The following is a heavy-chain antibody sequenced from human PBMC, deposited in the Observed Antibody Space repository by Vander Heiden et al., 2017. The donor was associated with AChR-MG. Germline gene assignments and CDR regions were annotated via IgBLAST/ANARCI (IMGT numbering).Heavy chain of an antibody. D-gene: IGHD3-16*02. CDR2: IKSKADGGTT. J-gene: IGHJ4*02. CDR1: GFTFSNAW. V-gene: IGHV3-15*01. CDR3: TTVGHDYVWGSYRPQFC. Sequence: EVQLVESGGGLVKPGGSLRLSCAASGFTFSNAWMSWVRQAPGKGLEWVGRIKSKADGGTTDYAAPVKGRFTISRDDSKNTLYLQMNSLKTEDTAVYYCTTVGHDYVWGSYRPQFCWGQGTLVTVSS.